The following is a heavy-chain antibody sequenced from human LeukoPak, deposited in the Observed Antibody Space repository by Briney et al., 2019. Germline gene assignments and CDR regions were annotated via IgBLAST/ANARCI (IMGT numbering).Heavy chain of an antibody. D-gene: IGHD3-22*01. CDR2: ISGSGGKT. V-gene: IGHV3-23*01. J-gene: IGHJ4*02. CDR3: GKGFYHDYSGVGDS. CDR1: GFTFSSYA. Sequence: PGGSLRLSCAASGFTFSSYAISWVRQAPGKGLEWVSSISGSGGKTYYADSVKGRFTISRDNSKNKLYLQANSLRADDTAVYYCGKGFYHDYSGVGDSWGQGTLVTVSS.